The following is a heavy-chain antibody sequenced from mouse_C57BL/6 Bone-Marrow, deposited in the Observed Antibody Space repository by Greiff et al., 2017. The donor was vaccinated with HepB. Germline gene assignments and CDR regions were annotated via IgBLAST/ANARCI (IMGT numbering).Heavy chain of an antibody. Sequence: EVQWVESGGGLVKPGGSLKLSCAASGFTFSSYTMSWVRQTPEKRLEWVATISGGGGNNYYPDSVKGRVTISRDNANNTLYMQMSSLRSEDTASYYCARLGRVDFDYWGQGTTLTVSS. CDR3: ARLGRVDFDY. V-gene: IGHV5-9*01. J-gene: IGHJ2*01. CDR1: GFTFSSYT. CDR2: ISGGGGNN. D-gene: IGHD4-1*01.